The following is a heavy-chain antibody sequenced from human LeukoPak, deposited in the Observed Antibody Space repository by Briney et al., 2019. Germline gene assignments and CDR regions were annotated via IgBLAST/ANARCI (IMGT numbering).Heavy chain of an antibody. J-gene: IGHJ4*02. Sequence: SGTLSLTCTVSGYSISSGYYWGWIRQPPGKGLEWIGSIYHSGSTYYNPSLKSRVTISVDTSKNQFSLKLSSVTAADTAVYYCARVTSGSYGRLGYWGQGTLVTVSS. CDR2: IYHSGST. CDR3: ARVTSGSYGRLGY. D-gene: IGHD3-16*01. CDR1: GYSISSGYY. V-gene: IGHV4-38-2*02.